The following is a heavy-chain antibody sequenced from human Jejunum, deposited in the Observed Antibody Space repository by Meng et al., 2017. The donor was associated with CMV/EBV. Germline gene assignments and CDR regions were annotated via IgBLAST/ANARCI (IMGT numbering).Heavy chain of an antibody. J-gene: IGHJ6*02. Sequence: AYAIPWFRHAPGTGLAWFSGISCNSGSIGYADSVKGRFTISRDNAKNSLYLQMNSLRAEDTALYYCAKDIGDSSGWYVYYYYGMDVWGQGTTVTVSS. CDR1: AYA. V-gene: IGHV3-9*01. D-gene: IGHD6-19*01. CDR3: AKDIGDSSGWYVYYYYGMDV. CDR2: ISCNSGSI.